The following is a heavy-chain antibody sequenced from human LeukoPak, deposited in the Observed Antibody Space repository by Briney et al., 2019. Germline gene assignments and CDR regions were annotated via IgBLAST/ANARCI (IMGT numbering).Heavy chain of an antibody. D-gene: IGHD2-15*01. J-gene: IGHJ4*02. V-gene: IGHV5-51*01. Sequence: GESLKIPCKGSGYSFTSYWIGWVRQMPGKGLEWMGIIYPGDSDTRYSPSFQGQVTISADKSISTAYLQWNSLKASDTAMYYCARFVGACSGGSCYSDSWGQGTLVTVSS. CDR3: ARFVGACSGGSCYSDS. CDR1: GYSFTSYW. CDR2: IYPGDSDT.